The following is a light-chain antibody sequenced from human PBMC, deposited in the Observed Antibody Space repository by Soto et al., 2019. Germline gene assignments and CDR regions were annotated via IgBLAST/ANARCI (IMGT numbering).Light chain of an antibody. J-gene: IGKJ5*01. Sequence: DIQMTQSPSTLSASVGDRVTITCRASQSISSWLAWYQQKPGKAPKLLIYDASSLESGVPSSFSGSGSGTEFSLTISSLQPDDFETYYCQQYNSYLTFGPGTRLAIK. CDR3: QQYNSYLT. CDR2: DAS. CDR1: QSISSW. V-gene: IGKV1-5*01.